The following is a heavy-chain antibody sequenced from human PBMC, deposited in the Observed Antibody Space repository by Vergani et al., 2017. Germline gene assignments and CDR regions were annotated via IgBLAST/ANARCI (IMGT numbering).Heavy chain of an antibody. CDR1: GYSISSGYY. J-gene: IGHJ4*02. D-gene: IGHD6-19*01. Sequence: QVQLQESGPGLVKPSETLSLTCSVSGYSISSGYYWGWIRQPPGKGLEWIGSIYHSGSTYYNPSLKSRVTISVDTSKNQFSLKLSSVTAADPAVYYCARLVAVAGTDNYYFDYWGQGTLVTVSS. CDR2: IYHSGST. V-gene: IGHV4-38-2*01. CDR3: ARLVAVAGTDNYYFDY.